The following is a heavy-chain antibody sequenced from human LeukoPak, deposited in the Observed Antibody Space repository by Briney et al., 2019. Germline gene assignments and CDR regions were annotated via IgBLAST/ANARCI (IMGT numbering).Heavy chain of an antibody. V-gene: IGHV4-39*07. J-gene: IGHJ4*02. CDR3: ARGSRGYTYG. CDR1: GVSISSSSYY. CDR2: IYYSGST. D-gene: IGHD5-18*01. Sequence: PSETLSLTCTVSGVSISSSSYYWGWIRQPPGKGLEWIGSIYYSGSTYYNPSLKSRVTISVDTSKNQFSLKLSSVTAADTAVYYCARGSRGYTYGWGQGTLVTVSS.